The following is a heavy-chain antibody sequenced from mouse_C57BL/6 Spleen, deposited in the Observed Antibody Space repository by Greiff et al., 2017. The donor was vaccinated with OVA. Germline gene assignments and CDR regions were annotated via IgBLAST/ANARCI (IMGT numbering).Heavy chain of an antibody. J-gene: IGHJ1*03. CDR2: INYDGSST. D-gene: IGHD1-1*01. V-gene: IGHV5-16*01. CDR1: GFTFSDYY. CDR3: ARQNYYGSSYEDWYFDV. Sequence: EVKVVESEGGLVQPGSSMKLSCTASGFTFSDYYMAWVRQVPEKGLEWVANINYDGSSTYYLDSLKSRFIISRDNAKNILYLQMSSLKSEDTATYYCARQNYYGSSYEDWYFDVWGTGTTVTVSS.